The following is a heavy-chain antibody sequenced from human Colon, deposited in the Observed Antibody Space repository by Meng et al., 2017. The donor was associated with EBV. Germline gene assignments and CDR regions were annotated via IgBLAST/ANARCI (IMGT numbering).Heavy chain of an antibody. CDR3: ARDGTRDGDTDY. Sequence: QVQLQESGPGLVKPSXXLXLTCTVSGDSISGDNWWSWVRQPPGKGLEWIRNIQYSGSTSYNPSLKSRVTISVDTSKNQFSLKLSSVTVADTAVYCCARDGTRDGDTDYWGQGTLVTVSS. V-gene: IGHV4-4*01. CDR1: GDSISGDNW. CDR2: IQYSGST. J-gene: IGHJ4*02. D-gene: IGHD4-17*01.